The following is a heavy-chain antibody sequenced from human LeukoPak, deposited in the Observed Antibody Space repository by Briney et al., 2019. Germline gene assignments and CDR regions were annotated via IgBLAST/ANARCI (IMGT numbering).Heavy chain of an antibody. CDR1: GFTFSSDW. J-gene: IGHJ4*02. Sequence: GGSLRLSCAASGFTFSSDWMSWVRQAPGKGLEWVANIKQDGSEKYYVDSVKGRFTISRDNAKNSLYLQMNSLRAEDTAVYYCARTFFKQQHLDYWGQGTLVTVSS. CDR2: IKQDGSEK. D-gene: IGHD6-13*01. CDR3: ARTFFKQQHLDY. V-gene: IGHV3-7*01.